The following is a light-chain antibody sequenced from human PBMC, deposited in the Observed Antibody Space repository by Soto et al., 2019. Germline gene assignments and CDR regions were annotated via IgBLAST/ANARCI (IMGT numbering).Light chain of an antibody. CDR1: QRVGKY. CDR3: QQYHTYPRT. J-gene: IGKJ5*01. V-gene: IGKV1-16*02. CDR2: DIS. Sequence: DIQMTQSPSSLSVSVGDRVTITCRASQRVGKYLAWFQQKPGRAPESLIYDISSLQSGVPSKFSGSGSGTDFTLTIKSLQHEDYAPDSGQQYHTYPRTFGQGTRLEI.